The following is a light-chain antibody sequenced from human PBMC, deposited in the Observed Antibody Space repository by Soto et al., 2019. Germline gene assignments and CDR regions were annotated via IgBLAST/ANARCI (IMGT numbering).Light chain of an antibody. J-gene: IGKJ5*01. CDR1: QGISSY. Sequence: DIQLTQSPSFLSASVGDRVTITCRASQGISSYLAWYQQKPGKAPKLLIYAASTLQSGVPSRFSGSGSGTEFTLKISSLQPEDFANYYCQQLNSYPLTFGQGTRLEMK. CDR3: QQLNSYPLT. CDR2: AAS. V-gene: IGKV1-9*01.